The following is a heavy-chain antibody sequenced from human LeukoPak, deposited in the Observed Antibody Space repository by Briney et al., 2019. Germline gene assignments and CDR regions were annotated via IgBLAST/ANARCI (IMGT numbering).Heavy chain of an antibody. V-gene: IGHV4-61*02. Sequence: SETLSLTCTVSGGSISSGTYYWNWIRQPAGKGLEWIGRIYTSGSTNYNPSLKSRVTISMDTSKNQFSLKLNSVTAADTAMYYCARDPYDTSANDAFDIWGQGTMVSVSS. J-gene: IGHJ3*02. D-gene: IGHD3-22*01. CDR3: ARDPYDTSANDAFDI. CDR2: IYTSGST. CDR1: GGSISSGTYY.